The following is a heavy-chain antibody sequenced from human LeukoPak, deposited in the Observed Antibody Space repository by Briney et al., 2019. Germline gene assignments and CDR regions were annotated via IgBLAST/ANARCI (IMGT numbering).Heavy chain of an antibody. CDR2: ISGSGGST. CDR3: AKVLHLDFWSGYYSYLDY. CDR1: GFTFSSYA. J-gene: IGHJ4*02. Sequence: PGGSLRLSCAVSGFTFSSYAMSWVRQAPGKGLEWVSGISGSGGSTYYADSVKGRFTISRDNSKDTLFLQMNSLRAEDTALYYCAKVLHLDFWSGYYSYLDYWGQGTLVTVSS. V-gene: IGHV3-23*01. D-gene: IGHD3-3*01.